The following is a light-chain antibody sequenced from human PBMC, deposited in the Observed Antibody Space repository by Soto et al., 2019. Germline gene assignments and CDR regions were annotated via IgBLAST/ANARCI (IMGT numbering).Light chain of an antibody. CDR1: SSTIGSNY. CDR2: TNS. V-gene: IGLV1-47*02. CDR3: GTWDNSLSAGV. J-gene: IGLJ2*01. Sequence: QSVLTQQPSASGTPGQRVTISCSGSSSTIGSNYVYWYQQLPGTAPKLLIYTNSQRPSGVPDRFSGSKSGTSATLGITGLQTGDEAEYYCGTWDNSLSAGVFGGGTKLTVL.